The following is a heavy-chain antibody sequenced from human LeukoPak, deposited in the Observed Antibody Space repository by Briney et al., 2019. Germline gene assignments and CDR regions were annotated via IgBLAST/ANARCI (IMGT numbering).Heavy chain of an antibody. D-gene: IGHD5-24*01. CDR1: GFTFSSYE. V-gene: IGHV3-48*03. Sequence: PGGSLRLSCAASGFTFSSYEMNWVRQAPGKGLEWVSYISSSGSTIYYADSVKGRFTISRDNAKNSPYLQMNSLRAEDTAVYYCARTKEMATISYFDSWGQGTLVTVSS. J-gene: IGHJ4*02. CDR2: ISSSGSTI. CDR3: ARTKEMATISYFDS.